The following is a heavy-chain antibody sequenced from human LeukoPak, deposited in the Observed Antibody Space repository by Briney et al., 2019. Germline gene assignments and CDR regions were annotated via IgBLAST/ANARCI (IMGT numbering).Heavy chain of an antibody. D-gene: IGHD4-17*01. Sequence: GGSLRLSCAASGFTFSSYGMHWVRQAPGKGLEWVAVIWYDGSNKYYADSVKGRFTISRDNSKNTLYLQMNSLRAEDTAVYYCAKDYGDYVHYFDYWGQGTLVTVSS. J-gene: IGHJ4*02. V-gene: IGHV3-33*06. CDR2: IWYDGSNK. CDR1: GFTFSSYG. CDR3: AKDYGDYVHYFDY.